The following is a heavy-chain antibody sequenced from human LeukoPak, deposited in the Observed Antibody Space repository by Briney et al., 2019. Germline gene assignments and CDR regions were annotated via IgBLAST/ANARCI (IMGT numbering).Heavy chain of an antibody. CDR3: ARSSGYSNYYYYYMDV. J-gene: IGHJ6*03. CDR2: IIPILGIA. D-gene: IGHD3-22*01. CDR1: GGTFSSYA. Sequence: ASVKVSCKASGGTFSSYAISWVRQAPGQGLEWMGRIIPILGIANYAQKFQGRVTITADKSPSTAYMELSSLRSEDTAVYYCARSSGYSNYYYYYMDVWGKGATVAVSS. V-gene: IGHV1-69*04.